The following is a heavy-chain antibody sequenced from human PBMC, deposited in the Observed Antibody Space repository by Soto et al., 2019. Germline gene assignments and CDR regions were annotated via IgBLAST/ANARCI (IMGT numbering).Heavy chain of an antibody. CDR3: ARPNYDILTGYYMAPGWFDP. Sequence: ASVKVSCKASGGTFSSYAISWVRQAPGQGLEWMGGIIPIFGTANYAQKFQGRVTITADESTSTAYMELSSLRSEDTAVYYCARPNYDILTGYYMAPGWFDPWGQGTLVTVSS. J-gene: IGHJ5*02. CDR2: IIPIFGTA. V-gene: IGHV1-69*13. D-gene: IGHD3-9*01. CDR1: GGTFSSYA.